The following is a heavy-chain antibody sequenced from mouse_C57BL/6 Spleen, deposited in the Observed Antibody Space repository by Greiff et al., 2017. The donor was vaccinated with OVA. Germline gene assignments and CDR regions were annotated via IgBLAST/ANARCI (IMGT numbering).Heavy chain of an antibody. CDR1: GYTFTDYY. D-gene: IGHD2-1*01. Sequence: VQLQESGAELVRPGASVKLSCKASGYTFTDYYINWVKQRPGQGLEWIARIYPGSGNTYYNEKFKGKATLTAEKSSSTAYMQLSSLTSEDSAVYFCARVYYGNSMDYWGQGTSVTVSS. V-gene: IGHV1-76*01. CDR3: ARVYYGNSMDY. CDR2: IYPGSGNT. J-gene: IGHJ4*01.